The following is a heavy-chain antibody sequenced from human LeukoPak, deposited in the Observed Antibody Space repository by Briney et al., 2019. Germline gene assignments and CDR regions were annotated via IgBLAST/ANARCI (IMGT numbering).Heavy chain of an antibody. D-gene: IGHD2-15*01. CDR3: ARMGLLLPTFDY. V-gene: IGHV1-69*13. J-gene: IGHJ4*02. CDR1: GGTFSSYA. CDR2: IIPIFGTA. Sequence: SVKVSCKAPGGTFSSYAISRVRQAPGQGLEWMGGIIPIFGTANYAQKFQGRVTITADESTSTAYMELSSLRSEDTAVYYCARMGLLLPTFDYWGQGTLVTVSS.